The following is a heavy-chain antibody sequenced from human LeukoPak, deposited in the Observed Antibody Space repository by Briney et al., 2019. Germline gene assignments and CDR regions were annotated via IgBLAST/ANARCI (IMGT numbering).Heavy chain of an antibody. CDR3: ARGSRSFDWLRSYFDF. CDR1: GYTFTDYY. V-gene: IGHV1-69-2*01. J-gene: IGHJ4*02. CDR2: VDPEDTET. D-gene: IGHD3-9*01. Sequence: ASVKVSCKASGYTFTDYYIHWVQQAPGKGLEWLGRVDPEDTETIYARKFQGRVTITADTSTDTAYLDLTGVRSEDTAVYYCARGSRSFDWLRSYFDFWGQGTLVTVSS.